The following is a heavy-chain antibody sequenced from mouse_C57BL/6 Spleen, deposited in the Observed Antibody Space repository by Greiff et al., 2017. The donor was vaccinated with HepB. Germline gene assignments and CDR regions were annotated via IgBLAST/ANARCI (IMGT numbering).Heavy chain of an antibody. CDR1: GFSLTSYG. CDR2: IWSGGST. J-gene: IGHJ2*01. Sequence: QVQLKQSGPGLVQPSQSLSITCTVSGFSLTSYGVHWVRQSPGKGLEWLGVIWSGGSTDYNAAFISRLSISKDNSKSRVFFKMNSLQADDTAIYYCARNGDWGREYFDYWGQGTTLTVSS. D-gene: IGHD4-1*01. V-gene: IGHV2-2*01. CDR3: ARNGDWGREYFDY.